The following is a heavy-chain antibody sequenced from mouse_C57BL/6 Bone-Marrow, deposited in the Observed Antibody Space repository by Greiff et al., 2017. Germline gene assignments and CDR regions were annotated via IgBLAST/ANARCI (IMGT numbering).Heavy chain of an antibody. Sequence: EVQLKQSGAELVRPGASVKLSCTASGFNIKDDYMHWVKQRPEQGLEWIGWIDPENGDTEYASKFQGKATITADTSSNTAYLQLSSLTSEDTAVYYCTTGYYPYWYFDVWGTGTTVTVSS. CDR2: IDPENGDT. CDR3: TTGYYPYWYFDV. D-gene: IGHD2-3*01. J-gene: IGHJ1*03. V-gene: IGHV14-4*01. CDR1: GFNIKDDY.